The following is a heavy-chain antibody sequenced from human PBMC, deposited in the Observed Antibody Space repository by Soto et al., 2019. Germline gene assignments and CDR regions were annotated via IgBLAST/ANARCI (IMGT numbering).Heavy chain of an antibody. J-gene: IGHJ2*01. Sequence: PPGKGLEWNGYIYHSGTTYYTPSLKSRVTISVDTSKNQSSLKLNSVTAADTAVFFCQAEDGIRGVRSVSAFRLNRSSDL. CDR3: QAEDGIRGVRSVSAFRLNRSSDL. CDR2: IYHSGTT. V-gene: IGHV4-30-2*04. D-gene: IGHD3-10*02.